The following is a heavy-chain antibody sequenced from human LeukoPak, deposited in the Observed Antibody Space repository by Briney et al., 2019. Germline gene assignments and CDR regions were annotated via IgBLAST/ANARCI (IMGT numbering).Heavy chain of an antibody. D-gene: IGHD4-17*01. CDR3: AKPLDYGDYADYFDY. J-gene: IGHJ4*02. V-gene: IGHV3-23*01. Sequence: GGSLRLSCAASGFTFSSYAMSWVRQAPGKGLEWVLAISGSGGSTYYADSVKGRFTISRDNSKNTLYLQMNSLRAEDTAVYYCAKPLDYGDYADYFDYWGQGTLVTVSS. CDR2: ISGSGGST. CDR1: GFTFSSYA.